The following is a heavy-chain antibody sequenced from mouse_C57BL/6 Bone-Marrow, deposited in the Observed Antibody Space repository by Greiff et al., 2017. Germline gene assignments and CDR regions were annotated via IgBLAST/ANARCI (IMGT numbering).Heavy chain of an antibody. J-gene: IGHJ1*03. CDR2: IYPGDGDT. CDR1: GYAFSSSW. CDR3: ARSLSGSSYRGYFDD. V-gene: IGHV1-82*01. Sequence: VKLLESGPELVKPGASVKISCKASGYAFSSSWMNWVKQRPGKGLEWIGRIYPGDGDTNYNGKFKGKATLTADKSSSTAYMQLSSLTSEDSAVXFCARSLSGSSYRGYFDDWGTGTTVTVSS. D-gene: IGHD1-1*01.